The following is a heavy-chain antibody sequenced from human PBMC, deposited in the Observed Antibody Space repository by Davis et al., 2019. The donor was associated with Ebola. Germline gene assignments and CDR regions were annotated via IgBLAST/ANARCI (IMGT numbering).Heavy chain of an antibody. CDR3: ARGFFRDGFDV. Sequence: HSQTLSLTCAISGDSVSSGGWNWIRQSPSRGLEWLGRTYYSSKWYNDYAVSVKSRISINADTSKNQFSLQLNSVTPEDTAVYYCARGFFRDGFDVWDQGTVITVSS. V-gene: IGHV6-1*01. J-gene: IGHJ3*01. CDR2: TYYSSKWYN. CDR1: GDSVSSGG. D-gene: IGHD3-3*01.